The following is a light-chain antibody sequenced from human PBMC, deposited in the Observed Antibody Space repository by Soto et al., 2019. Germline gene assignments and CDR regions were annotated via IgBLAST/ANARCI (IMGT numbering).Light chain of an antibody. J-gene: IGLJ1*01. V-gene: IGLV2-14*01. CDR2: DVG. Sequence: QSALTQPASVSGSPGQSITISCTGTSTDVGYYDFVSWYQQHPGKAPKLMIYDVGNRPSGVSNRFSGSTSGNTASLTVSGLQAEDEADYYCVSYTSSSTYVLGSGTKVTVL. CDR3: VSYTSSSTYV. CDR1: STDVGYYDF.